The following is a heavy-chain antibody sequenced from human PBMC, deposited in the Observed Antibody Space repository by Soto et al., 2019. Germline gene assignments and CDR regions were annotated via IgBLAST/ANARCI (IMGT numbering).Heavy chain of an antibody. CDR2: IIPLFGTT. D-gene: IGHD2-2*02. Sequence: ASVKVSCKASGGTFNSYAISWVRQAPGLGLEWMGGIIPLFGTTNYAQKFQGRVTITADKSTSTAYMELSSLRSEDTAVYYCASSNRLGYCSSTSCYSVDYWGQGTLVTVSS. CDR1: GGTFNSYA. J-gene: IGHJ4*02. V-gene: IGHV1-69*06. CDR3: ASSNRLGYCSSTSCYSVDY.